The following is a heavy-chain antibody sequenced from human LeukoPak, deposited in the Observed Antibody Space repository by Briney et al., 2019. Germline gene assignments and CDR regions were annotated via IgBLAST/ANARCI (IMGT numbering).Heavy chain of an antibody. V-gene: IGHV1-2*02. J-gene: IGHJ5*02. CDR2: INPNSGGT. D-gene: IGHD4-17*01. CDR1: GYTFTGYY. CDR3: ARAATSDYGDYSWFDP. Sequence: PGASVKASCKASGYTFTGYYMHWVRKAPGQGLEWMGWINPNSGGTNYAQKFQGRVTMTRDTSISTAYMELSRLRSDDTAVYYCARAATSDYGDYSWFDPWGQGTLVTVSS.